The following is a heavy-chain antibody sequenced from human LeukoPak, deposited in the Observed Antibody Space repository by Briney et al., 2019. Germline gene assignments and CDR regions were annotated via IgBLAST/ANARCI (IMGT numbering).Heavy chain of an antibody. D-gene: IGHD3-10*01. CDR1: GGYISSGEDY. J-gene: IGHJ3*02. Sequence: SQTLSLTCTVSGGYISSGEDYWSWIRQPPGKGLEWIGYIYYSGSTYYNPSLKRRVTISVDTSKNQFSLKLSSVTAADTAVYYCARSDAWDGSGSYDIWGQGTLVTVSS. CDR3: ARSDAWDGSGSYDI. V-gene: IGHV4-30-4*08. CDR2: IYYSGST.